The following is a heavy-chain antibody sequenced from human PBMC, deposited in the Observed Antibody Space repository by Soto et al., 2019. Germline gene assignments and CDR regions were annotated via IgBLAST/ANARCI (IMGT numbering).Heavy chain of an antibody. CDR2: IRSKANSYAT. CDR3: TRPKYDILTGYASDY. V-gene: IGHV3-73*01. CDR1: GFSFSGSA. D-gene: IGHD3-9*01. Sequence: PGGSLRLSCVASGFSFSGSAMHWVRQASGKGLEWVGRIRSKANSYATIYAESVKGRFTISRDDSQNTAYLQMNSLKTEDTAVYYCTRPKYDILTGYASDYWGQGTLVTVSS. J-gene: IGHJ4*02.